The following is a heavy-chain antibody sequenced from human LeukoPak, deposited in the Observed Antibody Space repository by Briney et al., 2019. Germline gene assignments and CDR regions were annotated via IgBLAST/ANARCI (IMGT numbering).Heavy chain of an antibody. CDR3: VRHARFEYSTSRDYYFYFMDV. D-gene: IGHD6-6*01. V-gene: IGHV4-4*09. CDR1: GASISSYY. J-gene: IGHJ6*03. Sequence: SETLSLTCTVSGASISSYYWSWIRQPPEKGLEWIGYIDTSGSTNYNPSLQSRVTISVDTSNNQFSLNLSSVTASDTAVYYCVRHARFEYSTSRDYYFYFMDVWGKGTTVTVSS. CDR2: IDTSGST.